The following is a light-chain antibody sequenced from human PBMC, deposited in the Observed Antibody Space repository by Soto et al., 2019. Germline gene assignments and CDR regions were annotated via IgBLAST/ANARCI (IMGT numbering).Light chain of an antibody. Sequence: ERVMTQFPATLSVSPGAKATLSCRASQTVGNNLAWYQQKPGQAPRLLIYFASTRATGVPARFSGSGSGTEFTLTISNLQSEDSAVYYCQHYNEWPLTFGGGTKLETK. CDR2: FAS. J-gene: IGKJ4*01. CDR3: QHYNEWPLT. V-gene: IGKV3-15*01. CDR1: QTVGNN.